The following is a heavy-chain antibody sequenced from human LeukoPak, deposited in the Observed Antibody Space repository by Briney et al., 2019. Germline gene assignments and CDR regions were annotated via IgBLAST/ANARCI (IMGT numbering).Heavy chain of an antibody. CDR1: GYTPTELS. J-gene: IGHJ4*02. V-gene: IGHV1-24*01. Sequence: ASVKVFCKVSGYTPTELSMHWVRQAPGKGLEWLGRFDPEDGETIYAQRFQGRVTMTEDTSTNTAYMELSSLRSADSAVYYCATGRLGEYYEDSSGYFAYWGQGTLVTVSS. D-gene: IGHD3-22*01. CDR3: ATGRLGEYYEDSSGYFAY. CDR2: FDPEDGET.